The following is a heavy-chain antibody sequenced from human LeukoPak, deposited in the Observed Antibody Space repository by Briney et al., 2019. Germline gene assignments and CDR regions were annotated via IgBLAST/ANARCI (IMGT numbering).Heavy chain of an antibody. D-gene: IGHD3-10*01. CDR2: FDPRDSYV. CDR1: GHDFTNYW. V-gene: IGHV5-10-1*01. J-gene: IGHJ5*02. CDR3: ARHLNGGFLGGADT. Sequence: PGESLKISCNVSGHDFTNYWISWVRQKPGQGLEWMGRFDPRDSYVSYSPSFQDFVFISGVQATNTASLQWSSLKASDPAMYFCARHLNGGFLGGADTWGQGALVIVSS.